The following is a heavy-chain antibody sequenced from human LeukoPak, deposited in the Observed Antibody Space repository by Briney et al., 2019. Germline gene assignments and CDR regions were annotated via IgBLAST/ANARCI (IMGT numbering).Heavy chain of an antibody. J-gene: IGHJ5*02. D-gene: IGHD3-22*01. Sequence: GGSLRLSCAASGFTFSNYAMSWVRQAPGKGLEWVSAINGGGGSTYYADSVKGRFTISRDNSKNTLHLQMNSLRAEDTAVYYCAKSFLAYYYDSSGYPNNCFDPGGQGTLVTVSS. CDR2: INGGGGST. V-gene: IGHV3-23*01. CDR3: AKSFLAYYYDSSGYPNNCFDP. CDR1: GFTFSNYA.